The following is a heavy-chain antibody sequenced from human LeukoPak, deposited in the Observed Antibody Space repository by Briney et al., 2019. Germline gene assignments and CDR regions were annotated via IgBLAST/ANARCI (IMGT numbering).Heavy chain of an antibody. CDR2: ISYDGSNK. J-gene: IGHJ4*02. V-gene: IGHV3-30-3*01. CDR1: GFTFSSYA. D-gene: IGHD3-3*01. Sequence: GGSLRLSCAASGFTFSSYAMHWVRQAPGKGLEWVAVISYDGSNKYYADSVKGRFTISRDNAKNLLYLQMNSLRAEDTALYYCARGGRFLEYWGQGTLVTVSS. CDR3: ARGGRFLEY.